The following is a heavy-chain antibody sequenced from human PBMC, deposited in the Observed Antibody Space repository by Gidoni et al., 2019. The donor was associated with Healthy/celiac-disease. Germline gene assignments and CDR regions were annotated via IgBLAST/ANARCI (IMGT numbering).Heavy chain of an antibody. D-gene: IGHD4-17*01. CDR1: GFTFSSDA. Sequence: EVQLLESGGGLVQPGGSLRLSCAASGFTFSSDAMGWVRQAPGKGLEWVTAISGSGGSTYYADSVKGRFTISRDNSKNTLYLQMNSLRAEDTAVYYCANRAADYGGNPAAGSWGQGTLVTVSS. CDR3: ANRAADYGGNPAAGS. J-gene: IGHJ5*02. CDR2: ISGSGGST. V-gene: IGHV3-23*01.